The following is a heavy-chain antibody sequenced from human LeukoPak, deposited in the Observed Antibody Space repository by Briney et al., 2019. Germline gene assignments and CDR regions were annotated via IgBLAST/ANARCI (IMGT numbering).Heavy chain of an antibody. D-gene: IGHD2-15*01. V-gene: IGHV4-39*01. CDR3: ARLIGSYYYCYMDV. J-gene: IGHJ6*03. CDR2: TYYSGST. Sequence: PSETLSLTCTVSGGSISSSSYYWGWIRQPPGKGLEWIGSTYYSGSTYYNPSLKSRVTISADTSKNQFSLKLSSVTAADTAVYYCARLIGSYYYCYMDVWGKGNTVTVSS. CDR1: GGSISSSSYY.